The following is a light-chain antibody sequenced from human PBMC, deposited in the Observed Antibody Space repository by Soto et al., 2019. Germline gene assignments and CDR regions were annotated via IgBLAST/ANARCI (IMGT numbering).Light chain of an antibody. V-gene: IGKV1-6*01. Sequence: GDRVIITCRASQAIRVDVGWLQQRPGHAPNLLIYAASTLHTGVPSTFTGSGSGTDFTLTINDLQPEDVATYFCLQDYDFPYTFGQGTKREI. CDR1: QAIRVD. J-gene: IGKJ2*01. CDR3: LQDYDFPYT. CDR2: AAS.